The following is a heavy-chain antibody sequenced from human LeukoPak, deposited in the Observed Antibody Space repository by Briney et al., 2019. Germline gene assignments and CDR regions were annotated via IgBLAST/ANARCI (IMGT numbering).Heavy chain of an antibody. CDR3: ARGGKYYYDSSGYYYSAY. CDR1: GFTFSDYY. CDR2: ISSSSSYT. V-gene: IGHV3-11*06. D-gene: IGHD3-22*01. J-gene: IGHJ4*02. Sequence: GGSLRLSCAASGFTFSDYYMSWIRQAPGKGLEWVSYISSSSSYTNYADSVKGRFTISRDNAKNSLYLQMKSLRAEDTAVYYCARGGKYYYDSSGYYYSAYWGQGTLVTVSS.